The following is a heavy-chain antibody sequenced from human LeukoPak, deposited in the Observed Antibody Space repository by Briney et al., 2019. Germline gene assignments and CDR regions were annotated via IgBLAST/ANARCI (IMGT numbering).Heavy chain of an antibody. CDR1: GGSISSSSYY. J-gene: IGHJ4*02. CDR3: AGLVGRYSSGLYYYYFDY. Sequence: PSETLSLTCTVSGGSISSSSYYWGWIRQPPGKGLEWIGSIYYSGSTYYNPSVKSRVTISIDKSKNRFFLNLSSVTAADTAVYYCAGLVGRYSSGLYYYYFDYWGQGTLVTVSS. V-gene: IGHV4-39*07. D-gene: IGHD3-22*01. CDR2: IYYSGST.